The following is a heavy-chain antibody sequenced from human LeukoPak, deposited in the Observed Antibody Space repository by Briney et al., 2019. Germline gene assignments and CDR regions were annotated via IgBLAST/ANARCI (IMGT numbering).Heavy chain of an antibody. D-gene: IGHD4-17*01. CDR2: VTGRGTNS. J-gene: IGHJ4*02. V-gene: IGHV3-23*01. CDR1: GFPFSTYA. CDR3: AKSDYGYYFDS. Sequence: PGGSLRLSCAASGFPFSTYAMNGVGQAPGKGLEWVSAVTGRGTNSYYADSVKGRFTVSRDNSRNMVYLQMSSLRAEDTALYYCAKSDYGYYFDSWGQGTLVTVSS.